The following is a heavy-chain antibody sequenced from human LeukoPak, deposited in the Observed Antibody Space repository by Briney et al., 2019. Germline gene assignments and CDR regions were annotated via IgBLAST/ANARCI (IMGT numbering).Heavy chain of an antibody. D-gene: IGHD5-18*01. V-gene: IGHV1-8*01. J-gene: IGHJ5*02. CDR1: GYTFTSHD. Sequence: RASVKVSCKASGYTFTSHDINWVRQATGQGLEWMGWMNPNSANTGCAQKFQGRVTMTRNTSISTAYMELSSLRSEDTAVYYCARAVISGYSYESWFDPWGQGTLVTVSS. CDR2: MNPNSANT. CDR3: ARAVISGYSYESWFDP.